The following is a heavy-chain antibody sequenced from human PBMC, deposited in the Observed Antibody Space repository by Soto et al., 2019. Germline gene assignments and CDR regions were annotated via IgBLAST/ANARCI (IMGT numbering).Heavy chain of an antibody. CDR2: ISVSGGGSS. J-gene: IGHJ1*01. V-gene: IGHV3-23*01. D-gene: IGHD2-2*01. CDR3: AKWARYCSTTTCRK. CDR1: GFTFSSFA. Sequence: EVQLLESGGGLVQPGGSPRLSCVASGFTFSSFAMSWVRQAPGKGLEWVSAISVSGGGSSYYADSVKGRFTISRDNSMNTLYLQMNSLRAEDTALYYCAKWARYCSTTTCRKWGQGTLVTVSS.